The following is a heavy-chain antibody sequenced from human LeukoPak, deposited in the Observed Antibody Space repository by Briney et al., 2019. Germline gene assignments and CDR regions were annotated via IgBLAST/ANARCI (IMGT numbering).Heavy chain of an antibody. CDR2: IWYDGSNK. CDR3: ARSGSDYYDSSGYYSFER. Sequence: GGSLRLSCAASGLTLSSYWMHWVRQAPGKGLEWVAVIWYDGSNKYYADSVKGRFTISRDNSKNTLYLQMNSLRAEDTAVYYCARSGSDYYDSSGYYSFERWGQGTLVTVSS. V-gene: IGHV3-33*08. CDR1: GLTLSSYW. D-gene: IGHD3-22*01. J-gene: IGHJ4*02.